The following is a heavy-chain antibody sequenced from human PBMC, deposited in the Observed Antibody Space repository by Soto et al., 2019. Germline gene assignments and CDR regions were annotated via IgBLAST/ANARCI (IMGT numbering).Heavy chain of an antibody. V-gene: IGHV3-7*01. CDR1: GFTFSSNW. Sequence: EVQLVESGGGLVQPGGSLRLSCVASGFTFSSNWMTWVRQAPGKGPEWVANIHKDGSEKYYVDSVRGRFTISRDNAKNSLYLQMNSLRAEDMAVYYCARVAYSYGIDVWGQGTTVTVSS. CDR2: IHKDGSEK. CDR3: ARVAYSYGIDV. J-gene: IGHJ6*02.